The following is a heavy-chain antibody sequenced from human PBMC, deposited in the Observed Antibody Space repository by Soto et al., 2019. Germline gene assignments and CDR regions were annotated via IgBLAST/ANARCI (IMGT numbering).Heavy chain of an antibody. Sequence: QVQLQESGPGLVKPSGTLSLTCAVSGGSISSSNWWSWVRQPPGKGLEWIGEIYHSGSTNHNPSLISRVTISVDKAKTPFSLRLSSVTAAATAVYYCARIAADGTNFADWGQGPLVTVSS. CDR2: IYHSGST. J-gene: IGHJ4*02. CDR3: ARIAADGTNFAD. D-gene: IGHD6-13*01. V-gene: IGHV4-4*02. CDR1: GGSISSSNW.